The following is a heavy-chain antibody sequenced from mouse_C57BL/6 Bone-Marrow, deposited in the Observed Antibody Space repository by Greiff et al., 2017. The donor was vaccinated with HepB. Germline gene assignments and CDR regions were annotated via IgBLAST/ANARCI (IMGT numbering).Heavy chain of an antibody. V-gene: IGHV2-9-1*01. CDR1: GFSLTSYA. CDR2: IWTGGGT. J-gene: IGHJ3*01. Sequence: VKLQQSGPGLVAPSQSLSITCTVSGFSLTSYAISWVRQPPGKGLEWLGVIWTGGGTNYNSALKSRLSISKDNSKSQVFLKMNSLQTDDTARYYCAGYSPWFAYWGQGTLVTVSA. CDR3: AGYSPWFAY. D-gene: IGHD2-12*01.